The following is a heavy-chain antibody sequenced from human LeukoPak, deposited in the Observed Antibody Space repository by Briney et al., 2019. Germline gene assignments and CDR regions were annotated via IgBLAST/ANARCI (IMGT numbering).Heavy chain of an antibody. V-gene: IGHV1-69*05. CDR2: IIPIFGTA. Sequence: SVRVSCKASGGTFSSYAISWVRQAPGPGLEWMGRIIPIFGTANYARKFQGRVTITTDESTSTAYMELSSLRSEDTAMYYCARAGTTSYFDYWGQGTLVTVSS. J-gene: IGHJ4*02. CDR1: GGTFSSYA. D-gene: IGHD2/OR15-2a*01. CDR3: ARAGTTSYFDY.